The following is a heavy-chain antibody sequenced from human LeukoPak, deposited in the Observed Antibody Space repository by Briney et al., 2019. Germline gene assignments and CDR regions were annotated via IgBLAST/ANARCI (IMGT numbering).Heavy chain of an antibody. CDR2: FDPEDGET. D-gene: IGHD1-26*01. V-gene: IGHV1-24*01. J-gene: IGHJ5*02. Sequence: GASVKVSCKVSGYTLTELSIHWVRQAPGKGLERRGGFDPEDGETIYAQKFQGRVTMTEDTSTDTAYMELSSLRSEDTAVYYCAAVRSGSYPPQYNWFDPWGQGTLVTVSS. CDR3: AAVRSGSYPPQYNWFDP. CDR1: GYTLTELS.